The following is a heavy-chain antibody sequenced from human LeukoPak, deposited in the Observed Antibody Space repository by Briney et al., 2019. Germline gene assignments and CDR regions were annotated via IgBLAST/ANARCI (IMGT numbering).Heavy chain of an antibody. Sequence: PGGSLRLSCAASGFIFSSYAISWVRQAPGKGLEWVSGIRTSGDTFYADSVKGRFTISRDNSKNTLYLQMNSLRAEDTAVYYCARDRGGGVYSPHYYYYYMDVWGKGTTVTVSS. CDR3: ARDRGGGVYSPHYYYYYMDV. D-gene: IGHD3-16*01. J-gene: IGHJ6*03. CDR1: GFIFSSYA. V-gene: IGHV3-23*01. CDR2: IRTSGDT.